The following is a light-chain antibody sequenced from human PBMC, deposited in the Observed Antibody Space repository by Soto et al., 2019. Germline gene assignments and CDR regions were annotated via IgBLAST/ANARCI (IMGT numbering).Light chain of an antibody. CDR2: SNS. J-gene: IGLJ2*01. Sequence: QSVLTQPPSVSGAPGQRVTISCTGSSSNIGAGYDVHWYQQLPGTAPKLLIYSNSNRPSGVPDRFSGSKSGTSSSLAITGRQAEDEADYYCQSYDSSLSGSRVFGGGTQLTVL. CDR3: QSYDSSLSGSRV. V-gene: IGLV1-40*01. CDR1: SSNIGAGYD.